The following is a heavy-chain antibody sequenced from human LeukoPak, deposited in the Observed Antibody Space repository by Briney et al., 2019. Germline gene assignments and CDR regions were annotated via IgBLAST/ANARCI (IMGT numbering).Heavy chain of an antibody. CDR2: ISWNSGSI. CDR1: GFTFDDYA. CDR3: AKSVTYCYDSSGYTF. V-gene: IGHV3-9*01. Sequence: TGGSLRLSCAASGFTFDDYAMHWVRQAPGKGLEWVSGISWNSGSIGYADSVKGRFTISRDNAKNSLYLQMNSLRAEDTALYYCAKSVTYCYDSSGYTFGGQGTLVTVSS. J-gene: IGHJ4*02. D-gene: IGHD3-22*01.